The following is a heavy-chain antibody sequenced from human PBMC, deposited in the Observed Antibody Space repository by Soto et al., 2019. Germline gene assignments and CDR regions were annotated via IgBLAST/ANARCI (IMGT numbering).Heavy chain of an antibody. CDR2: VNAYNGNT. Sequence: QVQLVQSGAEVKKPGASVKVSCKASGYTFTSYGISWVRQAPGQGLEWMGWVNAYNGNTSYAQKFQGRVTMTTDTSTSTAYMELRSLRSGGTAVYYCAREAVSGRTGFDYWGQGTLVTVSS. V-gene: IGHV1-18*01. CDR1: GYTFTSYG. J-gene: IGHJ4*02. D-gene: IGHD6-19*01. CDR3: AREAVSGRTGFDY.